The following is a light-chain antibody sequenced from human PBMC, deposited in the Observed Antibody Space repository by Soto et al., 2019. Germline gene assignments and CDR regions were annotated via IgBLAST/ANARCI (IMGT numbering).Light chain of an antibody. CDR1: QTVSPSF. J-gene: IGKJ1*01. CDR3: QQSYSTPVT. V-gene: IGKV3-20*01. CDR2: GAS. Sequence: EIVLTQSPGTLSLSPGERATLSCRASQTVSPSFLAWYQHIRGQPPRLLIYGASTRATGIPARFSGSGSGTEFTLTISSLQPEDFATYYCQQSYSTPVTFGQGTKVDIK.